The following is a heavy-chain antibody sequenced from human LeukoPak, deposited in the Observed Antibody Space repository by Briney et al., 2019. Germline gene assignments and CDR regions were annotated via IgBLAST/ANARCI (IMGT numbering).Heavy chain of an antibody. J-gene: IGHJ4*02. Sequence: ASVKVSCKASRYTFTTYGISWVRQARGQGLEWMGWISAYNGNTNYAQKLQGRVTMTTDTSTSTAYMDLRSLRSDDTAVYYCARGPLWFGEFYFDYWGQGTLVTVSS. D-gene: IGHD3-10*01. CDR3: ARGPLWFGEFYFDY. CDR2: ISAYNGNT. CDR1: RYTFTTYG. V-gene: IGHV1-18*01.